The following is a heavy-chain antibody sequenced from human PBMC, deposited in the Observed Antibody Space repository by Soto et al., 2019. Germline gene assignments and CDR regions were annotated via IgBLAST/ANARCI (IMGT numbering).Heavy chain of an antibody. Sequence: ASVKVSCKASGYTFTSYGISWVRQAPGQGLEWMGWISAYNGNTNYAQKLQGRVTMTTDTSTSTAYMELRSLRSDDTAVYYCARSSIAARNYYYYGMDVWGQGTTVTASS. CDR2: ISAYNGNT. CDR1: GYTFTSYG. CDR3: ARSSIAARNYYYYGMDV. V-gene: IGHV1-18*04. D-gene: IGHD6-6*01. J-gene: IGHJ6*02.